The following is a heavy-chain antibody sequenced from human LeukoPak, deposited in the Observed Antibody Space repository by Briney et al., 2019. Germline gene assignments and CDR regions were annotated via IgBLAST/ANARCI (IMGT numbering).Heavy chain of an antibody. D-gene: IGHD6-13*01. CDR2: ISSSGSTI. CDR1: GFTFSSYE. J-gene: IGHJ5*02. Sequence: GGSLRLSCAASGFTFSSYEMNWVRQAPGKGLEWVSYISSSGSTIYYADSVKGRFTISRDNAKNSLYLQMNSQRAEDTAVYYCARVVGIAAAGTWFDPWGQGTLVTVSS. CDR3: ARVVGIAAAGTWFDP. V-gene: IGHV3-48*03.